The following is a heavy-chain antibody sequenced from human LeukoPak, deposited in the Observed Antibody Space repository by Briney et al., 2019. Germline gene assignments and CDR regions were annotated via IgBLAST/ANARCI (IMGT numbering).Heavy chain of an antibody. CDR2: IKEDRGEQ. V-gene: IGHV3-7*05. Sequence: GGSLRLSCAASGFTLSNSWMNWVRHALEKGLEWVDNIKEDRGEQFYVVSVKRRFTISRDNAKNALCVQVSGLIAEDTAVYYCARCVQAWGQGTLVIVSA. CDR1: GFTLSNSW. D-gene: IGHD3-10*02. CDR3: ARCVQA. J-gene: IGHJ4*02.